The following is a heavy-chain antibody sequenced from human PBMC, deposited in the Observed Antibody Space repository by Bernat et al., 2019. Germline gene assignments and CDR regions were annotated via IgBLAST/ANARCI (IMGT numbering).Heavy chain of an antibody. J-gene: IGHJ4*02. CDR3: AAYYYDSSGYAFFQNINDY. V-gene: IGHV4-39*01. CDR1: GGSISSSSYY. Sequence: QLQLQESGPGLVKPSETLSLTCTVSGGSISSSSYYWGWIRQPPGKGLEWIGSIYYSGSTYYNPSLKSRVTISVDTSKNQFSLKLSSVTAADTAVYYCAAYYYDSSGYAFFQNINDYWGQGTLVIVSS. D-gene: IGHD3-22*01. CDR2: IYYSGST.